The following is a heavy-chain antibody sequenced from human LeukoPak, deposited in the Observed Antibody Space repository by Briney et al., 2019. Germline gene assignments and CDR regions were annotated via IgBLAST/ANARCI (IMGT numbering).Heavy chain of an antibody. J-gene: IGHJ4*02. CDR1: GFTFTSYV. D-gene: IGHD2-21*01. Sequence: PGGSLRLSCAASGFTFTSYVMNCVRQAPGKGPEWISYISRSGATIYYADSVKGRFTISRDNAKNSLYLQMSSLGAEDTAIYYCSRDRGCGDIYFDSWGQGTLVTVSS. V-gene: IGHV3-48*03. CDR3: SRDRGCGDIYFDS. CDR2: ISRSGATI.